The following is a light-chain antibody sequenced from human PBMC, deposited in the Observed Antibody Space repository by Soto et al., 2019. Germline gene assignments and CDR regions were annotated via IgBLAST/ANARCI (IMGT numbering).Light chain of an antibody. CDR3: SSYTITSSPV. CDR2: EVT. Sequence: QSVLTQPASVSGSPGQSITISCTGTSSDVGGYDFVSWYRQYPGQAPKILIYEVTHRPSGVPDRFSGSKSGNTASLTISGLQADDGADYYCSSYTITSSPVFGPGTKVTVL. J-gene: IGLJ1*01. CDR1: SSDVGGYDF. V-gene: IGLV2-14*01.